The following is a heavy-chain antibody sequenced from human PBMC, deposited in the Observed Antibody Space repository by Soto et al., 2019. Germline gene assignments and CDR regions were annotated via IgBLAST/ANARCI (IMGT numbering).Heavy chain of an antibody. Sequence: QVQLVESGGAVVQPGRSLRLSCATSGFSFSTYGMHWVRQAPGKGLEWVTGISDDGAKKYYADSVKGRFTISRDNSKNTRFLQMSSLGADDTAVYYCAKEEEQLFLLGFDIWGQGTMVTVS. CDR2: ISDDGAKK. D-gene: IGHD1-1*01. V-gene: IGHV3-30*18. J-gene: IGHJ3*02. CDR3: AKEEEQLFLLGFDI. CDR1: GFSFSTYG.